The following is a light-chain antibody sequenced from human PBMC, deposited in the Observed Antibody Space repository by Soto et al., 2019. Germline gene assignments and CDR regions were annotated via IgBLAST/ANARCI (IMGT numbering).Light chain of an antibody. CDR3: QHYVTSSIT. J-gene: IGKJ5*01. CDR1: QSVSSTS. Sequence: EFVLTQSPGTLSLSPGERVTILCLASQSVSSTSLAWYQQKPGQTPRLLIYGASSRATDRISGGGSGTHFTLTISRLEPEDFAVYYCQHYVTSSITFGQGTRLEIK. V-gene: IGKV3-20*01. CDR2: GAS.